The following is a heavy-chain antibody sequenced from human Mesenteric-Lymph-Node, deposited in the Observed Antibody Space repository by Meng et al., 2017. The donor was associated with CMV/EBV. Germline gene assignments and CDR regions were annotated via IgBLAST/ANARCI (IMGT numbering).Heavy chain of an antibody. Sequence: QITLKESGPTLVKPXXXXTLTGPFSGFSLITSGLSVGWIRQPPRKALEWLALIYWDDDERYSPSLKSRLTITKDTSKNQVVLKMTNMDPVDTATYYGASTGGRTPGDYWGQGTLVTVAS. CDR3: ASTGGRTPGDY. V-gene: IGHV2-5*02. CDR2: IYWDDDE. D-gene: IGHD2-8*02. J-gene: IGHJ4*02. CDR1: GFSLITSGLS.